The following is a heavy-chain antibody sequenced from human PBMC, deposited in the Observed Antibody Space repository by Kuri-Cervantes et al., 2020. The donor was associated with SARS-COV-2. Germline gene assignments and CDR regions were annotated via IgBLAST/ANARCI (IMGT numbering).Heavy chain of an antibody. CDR3: ARVGSTSCADY. J-gene: IGHJ4*02. CDR1: GFPFGDYA. CDR2: ISWNSGSI. Sequence: SLKISCSASGFPFGDYAMHWVRQAPGRGLEWISGISWNSGSIGYADSVKGRFTISRDNAKNSLYLQMNSLRAEDTAVYYCARVGSTSCADYWGQGTLVTVSS. V-gene: IGHV3-9*01. D-gene: IGHD2-2*01.